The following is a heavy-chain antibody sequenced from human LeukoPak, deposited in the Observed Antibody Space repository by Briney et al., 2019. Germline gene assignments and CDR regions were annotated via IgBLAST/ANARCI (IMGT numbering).Heavy chain of an antibody. CDR3: ASAKNYYDSSGSSLFDY. Sequence: GGSLRLSCAASGFTFSSYAMHWVRQAPGKGLEWVAVISYDGSNKYYADSVKGRFTISRDNSKNTLYLQMNSLRAEDTAVYYCASAKNYYDSSGSSLFDYWGQGTLVTVSS. J-gene: IGHJ4*02. CDR1: GFTFSSYA. D-gene: IGHD3-22*01. CDR2: ISYDGSNK. V-gene: IGHV3-30-3*01.